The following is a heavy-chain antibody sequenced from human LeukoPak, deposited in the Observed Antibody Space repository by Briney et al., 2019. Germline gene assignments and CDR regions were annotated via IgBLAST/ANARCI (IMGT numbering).Heavy chain of an antibody. D-gene: IGHD3-22*01. J-gene: IGHJ6*03. Sequence: PGGSLRLSCAASGFTFSDYYMSWIRQAPGKGLEGVSYISSSGSTIYYADSVKGRFTISRDNAKNSLYLQMNSLRAEDTAVYYCAKAPYYYDSSGYRNYMDVWGKGTTVTVSS. V-gene: IGHV3-11*04. CDR2: ISSSGSTI. CDR1: GFTFSDYY. CDR3: AKAPYYYDSSGYRNYMDV.